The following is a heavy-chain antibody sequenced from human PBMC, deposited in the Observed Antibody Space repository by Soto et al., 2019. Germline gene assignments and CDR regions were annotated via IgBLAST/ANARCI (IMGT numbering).Heavy chain of an antibody. V-gene: IGHV3-23*01. CDR2: ISGSGGST. Sequence: WGSLRLSCAASGFTFSSYAMSWVRQAPGKGLEWVSAISGSGGSTYYADSVKGRFTISRDNSKNTLYLQMNSLRAEDTAVYYCARSSVGSGYYLFDYWGQGTLVTVSS. J-gene: IGHJ4*02. CDR1: GFTFSSYA. D-gene: IGHD3-22*01. CDR3: ARSSVGSGYYLFDY.